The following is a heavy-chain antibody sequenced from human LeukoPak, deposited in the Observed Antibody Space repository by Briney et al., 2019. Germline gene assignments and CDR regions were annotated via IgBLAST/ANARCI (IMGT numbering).Heavy chain of an antibody. V-gene: IGHV4-59*08. CDR1: GGSISIYY. Sequence: SETQSLICTVWGGSISIYYGSWTRQPRGEGLEWIGYIYYSGSTNYNPSLKSRVTISVDTSKNQFYLQLSSVTAADTAVYYCARLRPYIVGVGGDAFDIWGQGTMVTVSS. CDR2: IYYSGST. J-gene: IGHJ3*02. CDR3: ARLRPYIVGVGGDAFDI. D-gene: IGHD1-26*01.